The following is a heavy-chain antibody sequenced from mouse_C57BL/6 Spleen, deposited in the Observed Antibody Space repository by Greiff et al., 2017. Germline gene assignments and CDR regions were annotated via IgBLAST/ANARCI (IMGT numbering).Heavy chain of an antibody. V-gene: IGHV1-61*01. CDR1: GYTLTSYW. Sequence: QVQLQQPGAELVRPGSSVKLSCKASGYTLTSYWMDWVKQRPGQGLEWIGNIYPTDSETHYNQKFKDKATLTVDKSSSTAYMQLSSLTSEDSAVYYCARRGSNFYTMDYWGQGTSVTVSS. D-gene: IGHD2-5*01. CDR3: ARRGSNFYTMDY. J-gene: IGHJ4*01. CDR2: IYPTDSET.